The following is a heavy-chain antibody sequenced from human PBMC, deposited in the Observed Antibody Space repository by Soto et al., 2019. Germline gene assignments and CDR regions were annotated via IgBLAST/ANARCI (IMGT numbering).Heavy chain of an antibody. J-gene: IGHJ4*02. CDR3: ARLEGSHYFDY. V-gene: IGHV4-59*01. CDR2: IYYSGST. D-gene: IGHD3-10*01. Sequence: TVSGGSISSYYWSWIRQPPGKGLEWIGYIYYSGSTNYNPSLKSRVTISVDTSKNQFSLKLSSVTAADTAVYYCARLEGSHYFDYWGQGTLVTVSS. CDR1: GGSISSYY.